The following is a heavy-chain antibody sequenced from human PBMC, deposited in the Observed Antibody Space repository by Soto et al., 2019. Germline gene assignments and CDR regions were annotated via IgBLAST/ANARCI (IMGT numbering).Heavy chain of an antibody. CDR2: IYYSGST. CDR1: GGSISSSSYY. V-gene: IGHV4-39*01. J-gene: IGHJ4*02. Sequence: SETLSLTCTVSGGSISSSSYYWGWIRQPPGKGLEWIGSIYYSGSTYYNPSLKSRVPISVDTSKNQFSLKLGSVTAADTAVYYCARPGAGKDYDYIWGSYHHYFDYWGQGTLVTVSS. D-gene: IGHD3-16*02. CDR3: ARPGAGKDYDYIWGSYHHYFDY.